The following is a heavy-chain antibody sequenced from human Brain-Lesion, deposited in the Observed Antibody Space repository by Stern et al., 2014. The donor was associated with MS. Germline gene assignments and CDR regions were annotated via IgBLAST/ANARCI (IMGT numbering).Heavy chain of an antibody. CDR3: AHRRPHYASWDNGDFDY. V-gene: IGHV2-5*02. D-gene: IGHD3-3*01. J-gene: IGHJ4*02. CDR1: GFSLRTDGVG. CDR2: IYWDNDK. Sequence: SGPALVTPTQTLTLTCTFSGFSLRTDGVGVGWVRQPPGQALESLVLIYWDNDKRYSPSLRSRLTITKDTSRNQVVLTMTNMDPVDTATYYCAHRRPHYASWDNGDFDYWGQGALVTVSS.